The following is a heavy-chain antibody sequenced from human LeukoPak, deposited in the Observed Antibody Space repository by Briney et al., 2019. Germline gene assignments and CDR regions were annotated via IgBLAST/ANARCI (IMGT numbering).Heavy chain of an antibody. CDR1: GGSISSSSYY. V-gene: IGHV4-39*01. Sequence: PSETLSLTCTVSGGSISSSSYYWGWIRQPPGKGLEWIGSIYYSGSTYYNPSLKSRVTISVDTSKNQFSLKLSSVTAADTAVYYCARHTLGDIVVVPAARPNYYYHMDVWGKGTTVTVSS. CDR2: IYYSGST. D-gene: IGHD2-2*01. J-gene: IGHJ6*03. CDR3: ARHTLGDIVVVPAARPNYYYHMDV.